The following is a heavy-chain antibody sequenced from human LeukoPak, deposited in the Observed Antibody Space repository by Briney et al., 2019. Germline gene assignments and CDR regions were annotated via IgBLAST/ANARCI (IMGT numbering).Heavy chain of an antibody. CDR3: ARIIFGEYGMVV. CDR1: GFTFSTYS. J-gene: IGHJ6*04. Sequence: GGPLRLSCAASGFTFSTYSMNWLPQAPGKGLEGVSSISCSSNYIYYADSVKGRFTMSRDNAKNSLYLQMNSLRAEDTAVYYGARIIFGEYGMVVWGKGTTVTVSS. D-gene: IGHD3-10*01. V-gene: IGHV3-21*01. CDR2: ISCSSNYI.